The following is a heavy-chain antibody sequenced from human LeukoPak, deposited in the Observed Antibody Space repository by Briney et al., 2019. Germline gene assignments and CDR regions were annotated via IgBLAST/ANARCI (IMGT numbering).Heavy chain of an antibody. Sequence: SQTLSLTCTVSGGSISSGGYYWSWIRQPPGKGLEWIGYIYHSGSTYYNPSLKSRVTISVDTSKNQFSLKLSSVTAADTAVYYCARNPPGIAAAGWEFDYWGQGTLVTVSS. CDR1: GGSISSGGYY. CDR2: IYHSGST. D-gene: IGHD6-13*01. J-gene: IGHJ4*02. CDR3: ARNPPGIAAAGWEFDY. V-gene: IGHV4-30-2*01.